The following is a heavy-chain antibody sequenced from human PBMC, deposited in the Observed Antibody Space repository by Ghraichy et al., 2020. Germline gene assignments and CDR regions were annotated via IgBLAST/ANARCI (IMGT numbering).Heavy chain of an antibody. CDR1: GGSISSNGYS. D-gene: IGHD6-13*01. CDR2: ISYSGTT. CDR3: ARRKTIAGINNVILDY. V-gene: IGHV4-31*03. J-gene: IGHJ4*02. Sequence: SETLSLTCTVSGGSISSNGYSWSWIRQDPGTGLEWIGYISYSGTTYYNPSLKSRVTISVDTSQNQFSLKLNSVTTADTAVYYCARRKTIAGINNVILDYWGQGTLVTVSS.